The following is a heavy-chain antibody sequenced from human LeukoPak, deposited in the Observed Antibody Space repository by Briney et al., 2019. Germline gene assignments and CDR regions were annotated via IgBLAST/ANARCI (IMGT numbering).Heavy chain of an antibody. V-gene: IGHV1-69*01. CDR1: GGTFSSYA. CDR3: ARKVNEGIAAAGGAFDI. D-gene: IGHD6-13*01. Sequence: SVKVSCKASGGTFSSYAISWVRQAPGQGLEWMGGIIPIFGTANYAQKFQGRVTITADESTSTAYMELSSLRSEGTAVYYCARKVNEGIAAAGGAFDIWGQGTMVTVSS. J-gene: IGHJ3*02. CDR2: IIPIFGTA.